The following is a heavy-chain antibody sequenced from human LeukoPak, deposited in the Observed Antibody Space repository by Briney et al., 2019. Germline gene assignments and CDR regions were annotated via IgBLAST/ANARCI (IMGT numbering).Heavy chain of an antibody. CDR1: GFTFSNAW. Sequence: GGSLRLSCAASGFTFSNAWMSWVRQAPGKGLEGVGRIKSKTDGGTTDYAAPVKGRFTISRDDSKNTLYLQMISLKTEDTAVYYCTTGYCSRTSCYYFDYWGQGTLVTVSS. J-gene: IGHJ4*02. V-gene: IGHV3-15*01. D-gene: IGHD2-2*01. CDR3: TTGYCSRTSCYYFDY. CDR2: IKSKTDGGTT.